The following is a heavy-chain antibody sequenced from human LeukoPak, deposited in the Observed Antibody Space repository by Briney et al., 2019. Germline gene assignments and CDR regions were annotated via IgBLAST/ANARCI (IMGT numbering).Heavy chain of an antibody. V-gene: IGHV4-34*01. Sequence: SETLSLTCAVYGGSFSGYYWSWIRQPPGKGLEWIGEINHSGSTNYNPSLKSRVTISVDTSKNQFSLKLSSVTAADTAVYYCARGRGRNVVVPAAIWFDPWGQGTLVTVSS. CDR3: ARGRGRNVVVPAAIWFDP. CDR1: GGSFSGYY. J-gene: IGHJ5*02. CDR2: INHSGST. D-gene: IGHD2-2*01.